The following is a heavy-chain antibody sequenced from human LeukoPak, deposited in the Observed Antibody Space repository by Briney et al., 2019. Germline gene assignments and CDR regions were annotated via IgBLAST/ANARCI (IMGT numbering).Heavy chain of an antibody. CDR2: IYYNGAP. Sequence: SETLSLTCSVSGDSSSRRRYYWGSIRRPPGKGLEWIGNIYYNGAPYYNPSLKSRVTISVDTPKNQFSLRLTSVTAADTAIYYCGRLIGVPAASDSGQGTLVAVS. V-gene: IGHV4-39*01. CDR3: GRLIGVPAASD. J-gene: IGHJ1*01. D-gene: IGHD6-13*01. CDR1: GDSSSRRRYY.